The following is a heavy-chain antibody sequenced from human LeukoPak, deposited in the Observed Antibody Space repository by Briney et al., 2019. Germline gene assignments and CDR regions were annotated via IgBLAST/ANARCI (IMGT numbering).Heavy chain of an antibody. D-gene: IGHD1-26*01. Sequence: GESLKLSCKGSGYTFTSYWIGWVRQVPGKGLEWMGIIYPGDSDTRYSPSFQGQVTISADKSISTAYLQWSSLKASDTAMHYCARPLYGSSRVFDIWGQGTMVTVSS. CDR2: IYPGDSDT. V-gene: IGHV5-51*01. J-gene: IGHJ3*02. CDR1: GYTFTSYW. CDR3: ARPLYGSSRVFDI.